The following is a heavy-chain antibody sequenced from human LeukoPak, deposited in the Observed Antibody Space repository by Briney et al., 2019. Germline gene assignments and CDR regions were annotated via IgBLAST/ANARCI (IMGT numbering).Heavy chain of an antibody. J-gene: IGHJ4*02. CDR1: GFTFSSYG. D-gene: IGHD2-21*02. Sequence: GGSLRLSCAASGFTFSSYGMHWVRQAPGKGLEWVAVISYDGSNKYYADSVKGRITISRDNSKNTLYLQMNSRRAEDTAVYYCAKWGCSGSDCYPFDYWGQGTLVTVSS. CDR3: AKWGCSGSDCYPFDY. CDR2: ISYDGSNK. V-gene: IGHV3-30*18.